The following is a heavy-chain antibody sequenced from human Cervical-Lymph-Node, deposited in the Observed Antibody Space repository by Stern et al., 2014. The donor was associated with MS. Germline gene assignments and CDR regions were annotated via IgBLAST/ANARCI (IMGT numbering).Heavy chain of an antibody. D-gene: IGHD3-10*01. CDR1: GFTFSSYG. V-gene: IGHV3-33*01. CDR3: ARGTIGGDY. J-gene: IGHJ4*02. Sequence: VHLVESGGGVVQPGRSLRLSCAASGFTFSSYGLHWVRQAPGQGLGLVAVIWFDGSNKYYADSVQDRLTISRDNSQNKPFLPMNSLRAEDTAVYYCARGTIGGDYWGQGTLVTVSS. CDR2: IWFDGSNK.